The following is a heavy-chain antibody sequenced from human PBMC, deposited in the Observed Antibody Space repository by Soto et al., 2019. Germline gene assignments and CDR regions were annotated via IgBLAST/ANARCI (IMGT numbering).Heavy chain of an antibody. Sequence: ASVKVSCKASGYTLTDYYMHWVRQATGHGLEWMGWMNPNSGNTGYAQELRGRVTMTRNTSNTTAYMELTSLTSDDTGVYYCAGGNFRYWGQGTLVTVSS. J-gene: IGHJ4*02. CDR1: GYTLTDYY. V-gene: IGHV1-8*02. CDR2: MNPNSGNT. CDR3: AGGNFRY.